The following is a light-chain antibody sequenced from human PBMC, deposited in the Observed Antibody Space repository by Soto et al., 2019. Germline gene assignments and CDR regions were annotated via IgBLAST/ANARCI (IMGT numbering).Light chain of an antibody. CDR3: QQTNSFPFT. J-gene: IGKJ3*01. CDR1: QSISSW. Sequence: IQMTQSPSTLSASVGDSVTISCRASQSISSWLAWYQQKPGKAPKLLIYKASSLESGVPSRFSGSGSGTDFTLTINSLQPEDFATYYCQQTNSFPFTFGPGTKVDIK. CDR2: KAS. V-gene: IGKV1-5*03.